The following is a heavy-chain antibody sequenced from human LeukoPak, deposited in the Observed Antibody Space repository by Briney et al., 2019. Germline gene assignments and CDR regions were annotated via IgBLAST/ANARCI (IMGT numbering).Heavy chain of an antibody. J-gene: IGHJ3*02. V-gene: IGHV1-18*01. CDR3: ARHIVGAQGVVYAFDI. Sequence: ASVKVSCKASGYTFTSYGISWVRQAPGQGLEWMGWTSAYNGYTNYAQKLQGRGTMTTDTSTSTAYMELRSLRSDDTAVYYGARHIVGAQGVVYAFDIWGQGTMVTVSS. CDR1: GYTFTSYG. CDR2: TSAYNGYT. D-gene: IGHD2-15*01.